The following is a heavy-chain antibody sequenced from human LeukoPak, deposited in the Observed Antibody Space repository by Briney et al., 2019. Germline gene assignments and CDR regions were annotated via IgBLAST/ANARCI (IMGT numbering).Heavy chain of an antibody. V-gene: IGHV3-30*02. CDR1: GFTFSSYG. CDR3: AKDGYSYGYYFDY. CDR2: IRYDGSNK. Sequence: PGRSLRLSCAASGFTFSSYGMHWVRQAPGKGLEWVAFIRYDGSNKYYADSVKGRFTISRDNSKNTLYLQMNSLRAEDTAAYYCAKDGYSYGYYFDYWGQGTLVAVTS. J-gene: IGHJ4*02. D-gene: IGHD5-18*01.